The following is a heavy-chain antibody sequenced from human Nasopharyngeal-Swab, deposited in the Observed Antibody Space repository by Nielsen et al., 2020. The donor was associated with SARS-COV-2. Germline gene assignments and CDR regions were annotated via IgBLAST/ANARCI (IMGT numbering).Heavy chain of an antibody. D-gene: IGHD6-19*01. CDR2: IYYSGST. CDR3: ARGSGWTIDY. Sequence: SLSLSLTFAIFFFSFSSYYWFWFRQPPGKGLEWIGYIYYSGSTNYNPSLKSRVTISVDTSKNQFSLKLSSVTAADTAVYYCARGSGWTIDYWGQGTLVTVSS. CDR1: FFSFSSYY. J-gene: IGHJ4*02. V-gene: IGHV4-59*01.